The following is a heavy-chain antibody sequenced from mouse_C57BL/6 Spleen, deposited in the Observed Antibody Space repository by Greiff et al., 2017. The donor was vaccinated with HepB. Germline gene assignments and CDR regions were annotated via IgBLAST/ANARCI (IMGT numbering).Heavy chain of an antibody. V-gene: IGHV5-17*01. CDR1: GFTFSDYG. CDR2: ISSGSSTI. J-gene: IGHJ2*01. Sequence: EVNLVESGGGLVKPGGSLKLSCAASGFTFSDYGMHWVRQAPEKGLEWVAYISSGSSTIYYADTVKGRFTISRDNAKNTLFLKMTSLRSEDTAMYYCARATSDYWGQGTTLTVSS. CDR3: ARATSDY. D-gene: IGHD2-1*01.